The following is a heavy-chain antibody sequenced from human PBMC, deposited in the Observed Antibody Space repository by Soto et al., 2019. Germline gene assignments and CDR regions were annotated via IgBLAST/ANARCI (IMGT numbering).Heavy chain of an antibody. CDR3: ARAGIGYCSSTSCLYHFDY. CDR1: GFIFTNHA. D-gene: IGHD2-2*03. CDR2: ISGVADST. J-gene: IGHJ4*02. Sequence: VSLRLSFADSGFIFTNHAMNWVRQAPGKGLEWVSTISGVADSTYYADSVKGRFTISRDNSKNTVSLQMNSLRADDTAIYYCARAGIGYCSSTSCLYHFDYWGQGTVVTVSS. V-gene: IGHV3-23*01.